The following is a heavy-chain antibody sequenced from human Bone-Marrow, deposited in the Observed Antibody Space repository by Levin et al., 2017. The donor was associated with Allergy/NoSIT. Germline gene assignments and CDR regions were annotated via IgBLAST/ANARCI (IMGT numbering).Heavy chain of an antibody. CDR2: IYYPGNT. CDR1: GASVSSSGFY. D-gene: IGHD3-10*01. Sequence: PSETLSLTCTVSGASVSSSGFYWTWIRQYPGKGLEWIGHIYYPGNTSYNPSLKSRVSISDDRSKNQFSLKIDSVTAADTAVYYCARESVYYGSGSWIDCWGQGTLVTVSS. V-gene: IGHV4-31*02. J-gene: IGHJ4*02. CDR3: ARESVYYGSGSWIDC.